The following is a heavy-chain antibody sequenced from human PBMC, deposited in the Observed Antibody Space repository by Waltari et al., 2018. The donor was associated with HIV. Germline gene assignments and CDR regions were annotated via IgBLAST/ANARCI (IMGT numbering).Heavy chain of an antibody. CDR2: IIPIFGTA. CDR1: GGTFSSYA. V-gene: IGHV1-69*01. J-gene: IGHJ4*02. CDR3: ASGMITFGGVNVPLPFDY. Sequence: KKPGSSVKVSCKASGGTFSSYAISWVRQAPGQGLEWMGGIIPIFGTANYAQKFQGRVTITADESTSTAYMELSSLRSEDTAVYYCASGMITFGGVNVPLPFDYWGQGTLVTVSS. D-gene: IGHD3-16*02.